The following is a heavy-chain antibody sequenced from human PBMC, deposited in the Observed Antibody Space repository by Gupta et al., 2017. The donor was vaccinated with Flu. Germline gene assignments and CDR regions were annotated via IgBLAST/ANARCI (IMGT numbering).Heavy chain of an antibody. CDR1: GGSLSGYY. Sequence: QVQLQQWGAGLLMPSETLSLTCAVYGGSLSGYYWSWIRQPPGKGLEWIWEINHSGSTNYYPSLKIRVTISVDTSKNHFSLKLSSVTSADTAVYDCARVPYYDILTGYSPPIYGMDVWGQGTTVTGSS. D-gene: IGHD3-9*01. J-gene: IGHJ6*02. CDR3: ARVPYYDILTGYSPPIYGMDV. CDR2: INHSGST. V-gene: IGHV4-34*01.